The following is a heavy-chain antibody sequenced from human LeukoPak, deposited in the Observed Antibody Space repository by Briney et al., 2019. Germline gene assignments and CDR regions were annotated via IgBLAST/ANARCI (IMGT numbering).Heavy chain of an antibody. Sequence: GSLRLSCAASGFTFSTYAIHWVRQAPGKGLEWVSLISYDGSNKNYADSVKGRFTISRDNSKNTLYLQMNGLRAEDTAVYYCAREMTTVTTFALDYWGQGTLVTVPS. CDR3: AREMTTVTTFALDY. J-gene: IGHJ4*02. CDR2: ISYDGSNK. D-gene: IGHD4-17*01. CDR1: GFTFSTYA. V-gene: IGHV3-30-3*01.